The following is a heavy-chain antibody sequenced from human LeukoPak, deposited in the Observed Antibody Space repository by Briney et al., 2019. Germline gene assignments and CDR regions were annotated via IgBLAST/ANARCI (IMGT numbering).Heavy chain of an antibody. CDR1: GDSISSGSYY. V-gene: IGHV4-61*02. Sequence: SETLSLTCTVSGDSISSGSYYWSWIRQPAGKGLEWIGRIYPRGTSSYNPSLKSRVTISADSSKNQFSLRLSSVTAADTAVYYCARDSGKLWSDYYYYYMDVWGKGTTVTISS. D-gene: IGHD5-18*01. CDR2: IYPRGTS. J-gene: IGHJ6*03. CDR3: ARDSGKLWSDYYYYYMDV.